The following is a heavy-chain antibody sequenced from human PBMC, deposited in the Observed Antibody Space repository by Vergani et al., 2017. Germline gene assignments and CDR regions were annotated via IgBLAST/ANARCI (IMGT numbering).Heavy chain of an antibody. J-gene: IGHJ4*02. CDR3: AKHFRGWGIDY. CDR2: IQFDGSNQ. D-gene: IGHD3-16*01. CDR1: GFTSSNYD. Sequence: QVQLGESGGGVVQRGGSLRLSCATSGFTSSNYDMQWIRQGPGKGLEFVAFIQFDGSNQYYADSVKGRFTLSRDFSKNTLYLQMNSLGTDDTATYYCAKHFRGWGIDYWGQGTQVIVSS. V-gene: IGHV3-30*02.